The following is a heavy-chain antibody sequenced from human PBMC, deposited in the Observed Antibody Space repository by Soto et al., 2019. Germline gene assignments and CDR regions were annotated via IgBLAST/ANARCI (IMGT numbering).Heavy chain of an antibody. CDR3: ARGSTDSYPGSRIFDF. CDR2: ITDTGGDA. D-gene: IGHD3-10*01. CDR1: GFTFGSRA. J-gene: IGHJ4*02. Sequence: GGSLRLSCVASGFTFGSRAMSWVRQAPGEGLQWVSTITDTGGDAKYADSVRGRFVISRDNSKKILYLQMTSLTAEDSAMYFCARGSTDSYPGSRIFDFWGRGTLVTVSS. V-gene: IGHV3-23*01.